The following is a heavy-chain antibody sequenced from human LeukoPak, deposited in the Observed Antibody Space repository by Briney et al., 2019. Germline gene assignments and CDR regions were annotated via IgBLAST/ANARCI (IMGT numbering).Heavy chain of an antibody. CDR1: GGSISSSSYY. J-gene: IGHJ3*02. Sequence: KASETLSLTCTVSGGSISSSSYYWGWIRQPPGKGLEWIGSIYYSGSTYYNPSLKSRVTISVDTSKNQFSLKLSSVTAADTAVYYCARGGYSSSWYGLAAFDIWGQGTMVTVSS. CDR2: IYYSGST. D-gene: IGHD6-13*01. CDR3: ARGGYSSSWYGLAAFDI. V-gene: IGHV4-39*07.